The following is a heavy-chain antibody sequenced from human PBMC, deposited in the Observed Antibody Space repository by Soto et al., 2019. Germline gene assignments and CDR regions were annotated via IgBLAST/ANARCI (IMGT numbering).Heavy chain of an antibody. CDR1: GFTFSSYS. J-gene: IGHJ4*02. Sequence: GGSLRLSCAASGFTFSSYSMNWVRQAPGKGLEWVSSISSSSSYIYYADSVKGRFTISRANAKNSLYLQMNRLRAEDTAVYHCACYLPARSSSNEPDDWGQGTMVTVSS. CDR3: ACYLPARSSSNEPDD. D-gene: IGHD3-10*01. V-gene: IGHV3-21*01. CDR2: ISSSSSYI.